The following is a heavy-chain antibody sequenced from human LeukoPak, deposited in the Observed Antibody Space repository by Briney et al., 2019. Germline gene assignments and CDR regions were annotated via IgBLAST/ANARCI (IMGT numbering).Heavy chain of an antibody. J-gene: IGHJ3*02. CDR1: GFTFSSYD. CDR3: VSQLGINQAFDI. CDR2: ISSSSRTI. D-gene: IGHD7-27*01. V-gene: IGHV3-48*02. Sequence: GGSLRLSCAASGFTFSSYDMNWVRQAPGKGLEWVSCISSSSRTIYYADSVKGRFTISRDNAKNSLYLQMNSLRDEDTAVYYCVSQLGINQAFDIWGQGTMVTVSS.